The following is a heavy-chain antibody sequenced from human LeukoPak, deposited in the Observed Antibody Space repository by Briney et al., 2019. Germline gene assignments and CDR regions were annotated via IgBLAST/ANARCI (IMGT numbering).Heavy chain of an antibody. D-gene: IGHD4-17*01. V-gene: IGHV4-30-4*01. CDR2: IYYSGST. CDR3: AREDYGVLFDY. CDR1: CGSISCGDYY. J-gene: IGHJ4*02. Sequence: PSQTLSLTCTVSCGSISCGDYYWRWIREPPRKGLGLIEYIYYSGSTYYNPSLKSPFTISVDTSKTQFSLKLSSVPAAATAVYYCAREDYGVLFDYWGQGTLVTAPS.